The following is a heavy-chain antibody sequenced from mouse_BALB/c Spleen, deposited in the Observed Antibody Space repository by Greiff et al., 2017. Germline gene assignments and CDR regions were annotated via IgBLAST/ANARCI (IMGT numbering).Heavy chain of an antibody. J-gene: IGHJ1*01. CDR2: IWAGGST. V-gene: IGHV2-9*02. D-gene: IGHD2-1*01. CDR1: GFSLTSYG. Sequence: VKVVESGPGLVAPSQSLSITCTVSGFSLTSYGVHWVRQPPGKGLEWLGVIWAGGSTNYNSALMSRLSISKDNSKSQVFLKMNSLQTDDTAMYYCASPYGNYPYWYFDVWGAGTTVTVSS. CDR3: ASPYGNYPYWYFDV.